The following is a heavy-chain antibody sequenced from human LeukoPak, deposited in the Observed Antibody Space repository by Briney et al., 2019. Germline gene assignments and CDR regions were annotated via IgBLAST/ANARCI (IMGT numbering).Heavy chain of an antibody. J-gene: IGHJ4*02. Sequence: GGSLRLSCAASGFTFSSYAMSWVRQAPGKGLEWVSAISGSGGSTYYADSVKGRFTISRDNSKNTLYLQMNSLRAEDTAVYYCAKEFSNYDFWSARPNYFDYWGQGTLVTVSS. V-gene: IGHV3-23*01. CDR1: GFTFSSYA. CDR2: ISGSGGST. D-gene: IGHD3-3*01. CDR3: AKEFSNYDFWSARPNYFDY.